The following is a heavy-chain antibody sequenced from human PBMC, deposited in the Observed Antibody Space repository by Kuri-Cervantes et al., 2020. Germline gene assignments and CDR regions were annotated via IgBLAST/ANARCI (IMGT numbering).Heavy chain of an antibody. D-gene: IGHD3-3*01. J-gene: IGHJ6*02. CDR2: ISYDGSNK. CDR3: ARVSDYDFWSFKDGMDV. Sequence: GESLKISCAASGFTFSSYGMHWVRQAPGKGLEWVAVISYDGSNKYYADSVKGRFTISRDNSKNTLYLQMNSLRAEDTAVYYCARVSDYDFWSFKDGMDVWGQGTTVTVSS. V-gene: IGHV3-30*03. CDR1: GFTFSSYG.